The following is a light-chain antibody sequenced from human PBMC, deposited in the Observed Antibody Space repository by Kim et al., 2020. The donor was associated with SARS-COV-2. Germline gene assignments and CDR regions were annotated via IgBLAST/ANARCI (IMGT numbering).Light chain of an antibody. CDR2: SAS. V-gene: IGKV1-16*02. CDR3: QHYNGFPFT. CDR1: QGIGNF. Sequence: ASVGDRVTITCRASQGIGNFLAWYQEKPGKAPKSLIYSASILQSGVPSKFRGSGSGTDFTRTISSLQPEDFATYYCQHYNGFPFTFGGGTKVDIK. J-gene: IGKJ4*01.